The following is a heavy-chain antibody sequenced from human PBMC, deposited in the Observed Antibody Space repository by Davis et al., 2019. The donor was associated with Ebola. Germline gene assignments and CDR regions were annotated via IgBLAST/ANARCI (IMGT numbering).Heavy chain of an antibody. J-gene: IGHJ4*02. V-gene: IGHV3-74*01. CDR1: GFTFSTYW. Sequence: GESLKIPRGASGFTFSTYWMHWVRQTPGKGLVWVSLAQSDGSDTRYADSVKGRFTISRDNAKNTLYLQMNSLRVDDTAMYYCLRGRGGNYFDYWGQGTLVTVSS. CDR2: AQSDGSDT. CDR3: LRGRGGNYFDY.